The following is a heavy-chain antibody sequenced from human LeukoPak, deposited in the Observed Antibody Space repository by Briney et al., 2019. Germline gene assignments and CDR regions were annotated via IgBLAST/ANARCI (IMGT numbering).Heavy chain of an antibody. CDR3: ARESGYSGYDYDY. CDR1: GFTVSSNY. Sequence: GGSLRLSCAASGFTVSSNYMSWVRQAPGKGQEWVSVIYSGGSTYYADSVKGRFTISRDNSKNTLYLQMNSLRAEDTAVYYCARESGYSGYDYDYWGQGTLVTVSS. V-gene: IGHV3-66*01. D-gene: IGHD5-12*01. J-gene: IGHJ4*02. CDR2: IYSGGST.